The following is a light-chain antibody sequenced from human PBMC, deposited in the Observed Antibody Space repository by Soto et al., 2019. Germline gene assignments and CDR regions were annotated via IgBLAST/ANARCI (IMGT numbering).Light chain of an antibody. CDR1: QSVSSK. CDR2: GAS. V-gene: IGKV3-15*01. Sequence: EIGMTQSPATLSVSPGERATLSCRASQSVSSKLAWYKQKPGQAPRILIYGASTRATGIPARFSGSGSGTEFTLTISSLQSEDFAVYYCQQYYNWPYTFGQGTKLEIK. CDR3: QQYYNWPYT. J-gene: IGKJ2*01.